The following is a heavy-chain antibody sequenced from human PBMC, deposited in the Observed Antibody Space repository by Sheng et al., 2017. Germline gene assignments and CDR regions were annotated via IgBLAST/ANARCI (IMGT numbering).Heavy chain of an antibody. V-gene: IGHV3-53*01. D-gene: IGHD2-21*01. CDR1: GFTLSSDY. CDR2: IYSGGST. CDR3: AKRAIVRAPGIPPGAFDV. Sequence: DVQLVESGGGLIQPGESLRLSCAASGFTLSSDYMTWVRQSPGKGLEWVSVIYSGGSTYYADSVKGRFTISRDISKNTLFLQMNSLRVEDTGVYYCAKRAIVRAPGIPPGAFDVWGQGAMVTVSS. J-gene: IGHJ3*01.